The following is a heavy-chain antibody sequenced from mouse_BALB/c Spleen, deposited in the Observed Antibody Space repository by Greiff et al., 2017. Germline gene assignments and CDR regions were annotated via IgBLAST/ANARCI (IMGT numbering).Heavy chain of an antibody. V-gene: IGHV1-14*01. J-gene: IGHJ1*01. Sequence: EVQLQQSGPELVKPGASVKMSCTASGYTFTSYVMHWVKQKPGQGLEWIGYINPYNDGTKYNEKFKGTATLTSDKSSSTAYMELSSMTSEDSAVYDCARLRTGTGWYFDVWGAGTTVTVSS. CDR2: INPYNDGT. CDR1: GYTFTSYV. D-gene: IGHD4-1*01. CDR3: ARLRTGTGWYFDV.